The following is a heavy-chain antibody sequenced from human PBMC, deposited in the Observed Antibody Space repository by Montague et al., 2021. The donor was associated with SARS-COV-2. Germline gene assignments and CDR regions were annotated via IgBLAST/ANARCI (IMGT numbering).Heavy chain of an antibody. CDR2: IGEINNGRXA. CDR1: GGSFNGFY. Sequence: SETLSLTCAVSGGSFNGFYWGWIRQPPGKGLEWLGEIGEINNGRXANYKPSLKSRVTISLDPSKNQFYLQLTSLTAADTAVYFCARGLMRFAAVDAAPRNAFDVWGQGTRVTVSS. V-gene: IGHV4-34*01. D-gene: IGHD2-15*01. CDR3: ARGLMRFAAVDAAPRNAFDV. J-gene: IGHJ3*01.